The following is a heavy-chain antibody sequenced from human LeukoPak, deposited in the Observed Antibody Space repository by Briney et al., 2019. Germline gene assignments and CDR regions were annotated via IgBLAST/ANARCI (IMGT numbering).Heavy chain of an antibody. Sequence: NPSQTLSLTCAVSGASISSGGYSWNWIRLPPGKGLEWIANIYRSGNTYYNPSLRSRVTISVDTSKNQFSLMLSSVTVADTALYYCARKKDYGDYVDYWGQGTLVTVSS. V-gene: IGHV4-30-2*01. D-gene: IGHD4-17*01. J-gene: IGHJ4*02. CDR2: IYRSGNT. CDR3: ARKKDYGDYVDY. CDR1: GASISSGGYS.